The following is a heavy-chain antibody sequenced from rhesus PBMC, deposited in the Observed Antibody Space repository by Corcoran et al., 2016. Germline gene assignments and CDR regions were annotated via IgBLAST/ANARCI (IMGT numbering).Heavy chain of an antibody. D-gene: IGHD3-34*01. CDR3: AKDPLGGGVIIRD. CDR1: GFTFSSYY. Sequence: EVPLVESGGGLVQPGGSLRLSCTGSGFTFSSYYLYWVRQAPGKGLEWVSAINTGGGNTWYTDSVKGRFTISKENAKNTLYLQMDSLRAEDTAVYYCAKDPLGGGVIIRDWGQGVLVTVSS. J-gene: IGHJ4*01. CDR2: INTGGGNT. V-gene: IGHV3-8*01.